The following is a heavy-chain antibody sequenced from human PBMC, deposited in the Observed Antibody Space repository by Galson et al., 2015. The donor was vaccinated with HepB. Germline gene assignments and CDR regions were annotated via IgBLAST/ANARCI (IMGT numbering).Heavy chain of an antibody. D-gene: IGHD4-23*01. Sequence: SLRLSCAASKFIFSNYGMNWVRQAPGKGLEWVAIIWYDGSNKYYADSVKGRFTISRGNSKNTLYLQMSSLRAEDTAVYYCSKADVAGGGLHYGLDVWGQGTTVTVSS. V-gene: IGHV3-33*06. J-gene: IGHJ6*02. CDR3: SKADVAGGGLHYGLDV. CDR2: IWYDGSNK. CDR1: KFIFSNYG.